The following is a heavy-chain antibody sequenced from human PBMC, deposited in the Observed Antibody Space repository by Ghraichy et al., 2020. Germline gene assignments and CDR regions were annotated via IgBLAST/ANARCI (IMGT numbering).Heavy chain of an antibody. CDR1: GFAFIDYT. CDR3: VRIVGDVVVVDGLRGGHFAS. J-gene: IGHJ4*02. D-gene: IGHD2-2*01. Sequence: GGSLRLSCAASGFAFIDYTMSWVRQAPGKGLEWVSSISSVSSYIYSADSLKGRFAISRDNAKNSVHLQMDSLRAEDTAVYYCVRIVGDVVVVDGLRGGHFASWGQGTLVTVSS. CDR2: ISSVSSYI. V-gene: IGHV3-21*01.